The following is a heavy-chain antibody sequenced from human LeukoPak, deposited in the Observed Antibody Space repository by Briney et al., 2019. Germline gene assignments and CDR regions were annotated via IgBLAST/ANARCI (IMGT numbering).Heavy chain of an antibody. CDR2: INPSGGST. Sequence: ASVKVSCKASGYTFTSYGISWVRQAPGQGLEWMGIINPSGGSTSYAQKFQGRVTMTRDMSTSTVYMELSSLRSEDTAVYYCARERDSSSREDAFDIWGQGTMVTVSS. CDR3: ARERDSSSREDAFDI. D-gene: IGHD6-13*01. CDR1: GYTFTSYG. V-gene: IGHV1-46*01. J-gene: IGHJ3*02.